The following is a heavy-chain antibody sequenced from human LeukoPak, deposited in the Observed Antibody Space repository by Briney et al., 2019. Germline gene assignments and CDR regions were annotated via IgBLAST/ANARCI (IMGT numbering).Heavy chain of an antibody. CDR2: IYYTGST. Sequence: PSETLSLTCTVSGGSISSYYWSWIRQPPGKGLEWIGYIYYTGSTNYNPSLKSRVTISVDTSKNQFSLKLSSVTAADTAVYYCARGRLGPVATGGFDYWGQGTLVTVSS. CDR1: GGSISSYY. D-gene: IGHD5-12*01. CDR3: ARGRLGPVATGGFDY. J-gene: IGHJ4*02. V-gene: IGHV4-59*12.